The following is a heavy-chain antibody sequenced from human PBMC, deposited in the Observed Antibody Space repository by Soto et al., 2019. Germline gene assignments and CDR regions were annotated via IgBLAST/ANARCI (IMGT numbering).Heavy chain of an antibody. Sequence: EVQLVESGGGLVQPGGSLRLSCAASGFTFSSYSMNWVRQAPGKGLEWVSYISSSSSTIYYADSVKGRFTISRDNAKNSLYLQMNSLRAEDTAVYYCARHPERIAKIGWFDPWAKGTLFPVSS. CDR1: GFTFSSYS. CDR2: ISSSSSTI. V-gene: IGHV3-48*01. CDR3: ARHPERIAKIGWFDP. D-gene: IGHD6-13*01. J-gene: IGHJ5*02.